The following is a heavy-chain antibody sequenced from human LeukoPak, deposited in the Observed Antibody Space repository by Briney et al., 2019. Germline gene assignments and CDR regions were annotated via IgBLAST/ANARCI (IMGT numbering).Heavy chain of an antibody. J-gene: IGHJ3*02. V-gene: IGHV3-53*01. D-gene: IGHD1-26*01. CDR1: GFTVSSNY. CDR3: PKDLRGSYYAFDI. CDR2: IYSGGST. Sequence: PGGSLRLSCAASGFTVSSNYMSWVRQAPGKGLEWVSVIYSGGSTYYADSVKGRFTISRDNSKNTLYLQMNSLRAEDTAVYYCPKDLRGSYYAFDIWGQGTMVTVSS.